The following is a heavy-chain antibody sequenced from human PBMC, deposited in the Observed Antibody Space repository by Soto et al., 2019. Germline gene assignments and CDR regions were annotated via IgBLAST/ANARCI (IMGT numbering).Heavy chain of an antibody. Sequence: QVQLQQWGAGLLKPSETLSLTCAVYGGSFSGYYWSWIRQPPGKGLEWIGEINHSGSTNYNPSLKSRVTISVDTAKHQCSLKLSSVTAADTAVYYCASLQLPDYWGQGTLVTVSS. CDR1: GGSFSGYY. CDR3: ASLQLPDY. CDR2: INHSGST. D-gene: IGHD5-18*01. J-gene: IGHJ4*02. V-gene: IGHV4-34*01.